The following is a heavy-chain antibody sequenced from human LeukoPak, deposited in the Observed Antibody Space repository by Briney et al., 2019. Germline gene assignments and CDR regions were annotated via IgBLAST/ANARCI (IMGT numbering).Heavy chain of an antibody. V-gene: IGHV4-39*01. CDR3: ARQGRDGDYFDY. CDR1: GGSISSSSYY. CDR2: IYYGGST. Sequence: KPSETLSLTCTVSGGSISSSSYYLGWIRQPPGKGLEWIGSIYYGGSTYYNPSLKSRVTISVDTSKNQFSLKLSSVTAADTAVYYCARQGRDGDYFDYWGQGTLVTVSS. D-gene: IGHD4-17*01. J-gene: IGHJ4*02.